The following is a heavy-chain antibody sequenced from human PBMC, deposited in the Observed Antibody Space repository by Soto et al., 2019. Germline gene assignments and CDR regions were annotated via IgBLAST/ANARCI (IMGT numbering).Heavy chain of an antibody. CDR2: INSGGTT. J-gene: IGHJ6*02. V-gene: IGHV3-66*01. CDR1: GFTVSVNL. CDR3: VRENYYYGMDV. Sequence: GGSMRLSCAASGFTVSVNLMNWVRQAPGKGLEWVSVINSGGTTDYADSVKGRFTISRAISRNTLYLQMNSLRAEDTAVYYCVRENYYYGMDVWGRGTTVTVSS.